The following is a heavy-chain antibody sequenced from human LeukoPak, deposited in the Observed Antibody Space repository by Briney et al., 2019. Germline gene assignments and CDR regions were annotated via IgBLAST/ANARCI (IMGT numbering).Heavy chain of an antibody. CDR3: ARGGDIYGSYYLDY. V-gene: IGHV5-51*01. Sequence: GESLKISCKGSGYRFTRNWIAWVRQMPGKGLEWMGIIYPGDSDTRYSPSFQGQVTISVDTSINTAYLQWSSLKASDTAMYYCARGGDIYGSYYLDYWGQGTLVTVSS. D-gene: IGHD5-18*01. CDR2: IYPGDSDT. CDR1: GYRFTRNW. J-gene: IGHJ4*02.